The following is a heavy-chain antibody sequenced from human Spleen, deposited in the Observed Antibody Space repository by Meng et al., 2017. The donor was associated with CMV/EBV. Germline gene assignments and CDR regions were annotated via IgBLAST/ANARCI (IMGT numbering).Heavy chain of an antibody. D-gene: IGHD2-2*01. Sequence: SETLYLTCTVSGYSITRGYYWGWIRQPPGKGLEYIGNIYQSGSGSTFYNPSLKSRVTLSVDTSKNQFSLKLSSVTAADTAVYYCTKIGYCTRTSCSGNWFDSWGQGTLVTVSS. CDR2: IYQSGSGST. V-gene: IGHV4-38-2*02. CDR3: TKIGYCTRTSCSGNWFDS. J-gene: IGHJ5*01. CDR1: GYSITRGYY.